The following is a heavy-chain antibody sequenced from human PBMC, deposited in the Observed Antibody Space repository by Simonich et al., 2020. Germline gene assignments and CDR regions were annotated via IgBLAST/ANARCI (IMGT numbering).Heavy chain of an antibody. CDR3: ARHDRWLQFYFDY. CDR1: GGSISSYY. V-gene: IGHV4-59*08. Sequence: QVQLQESGPGLVKPSETLSLTCTVSGGSISSYYWSWSRQPPGKGLEWSGYIYYSGRPNYNPSLKSRVTISVDTSKNQFSLKLSSVTAADTAVYYCARHDRWLQFYFDYWGQGTLVTVSS. CDR2: IYYSGRP. D-gene: IGHD5-12*01. J-gene: IGHJ4*02.